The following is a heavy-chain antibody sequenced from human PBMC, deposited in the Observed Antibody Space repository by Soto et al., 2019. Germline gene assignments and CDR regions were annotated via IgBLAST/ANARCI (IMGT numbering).Heavy chain of an antibody. J-gene: IGHJ6*02. CDR3: ARNGPYYDFWSGYYRPGRYYYYGMDV. Sequence: GESLKISCKGSGYSFTSCWIGWVRQMPGKGLEWMGIIYPGDSDTRYSPSFQGQVTISADKSISTAYLQWSSLKASDTAMYYCARNGPYYDFWSGYYRPGRYYYYGMDVWGQGTTVTVSS. D-gene: IGHD3-3*01. CDR2: IYPGDSDT. CDR1: GYSFTSCW. V-gene: IGHV5-51*01.